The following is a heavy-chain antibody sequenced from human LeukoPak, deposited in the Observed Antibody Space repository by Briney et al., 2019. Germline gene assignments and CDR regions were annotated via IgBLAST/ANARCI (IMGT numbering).Heavy chain of an antibody. Sequence: GGSLRLSCAASGFTFSSYWMSWVRQAPGEGLEWVANIKQDGSEKYYVDSVKGRFTISRDNAKNSLYLQMNSLRAEDTAVYYCARRGRVRYFDWSDYYFDYWGQGTLVTVSS. D-gene: IGHD3-9*01. CDR1: GFTFSSYW. CDR2: IKQDGSEK. CDR3: ARRGRVRYFDWSDYYFDY. V-gene: IGHV3-7*01. J-gene: IGHJ4*02.